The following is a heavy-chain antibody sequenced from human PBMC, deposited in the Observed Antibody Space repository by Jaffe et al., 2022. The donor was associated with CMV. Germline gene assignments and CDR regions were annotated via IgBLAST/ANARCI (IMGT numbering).Heavy chain of an antibody. CDR1: GYTFTSYG. J-gene: IGHJ6*02. CDR3: AREYYDFWSGYYYGMDV. CDR2: ISAYNGNT. D-gene: IGHD3-3*01. Sequence: QVQLVQSGAEVKKPGASVKVSCKASGYTFTSYGISWVRQAPGQGLEWMGWISAYNGNTNYAQKLQGRVTMTTDTSTSTAYMELRSLRSDDTAVYYCAREYYDFWSGYYYGMDVWGQGTTVTVSS. V-gene: IGHV1-18*01.